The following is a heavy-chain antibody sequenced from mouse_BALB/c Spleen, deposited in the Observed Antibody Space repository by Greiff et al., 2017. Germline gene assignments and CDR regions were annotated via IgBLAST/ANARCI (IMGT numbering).Heavy chain of an antibody. Sequence: EVMLVESGGGLVKLGGSLKLSCAASGFTFSSYYMSWVRQTPEKRLEWVAEISSGGSYTYYPDTVTGRFTISRDNAKNTLYLEMSSLRSEDTAMYYCARAGWTGKGFAYWGQGTLVTVSA. CDR3: ARAGWTGKGFAY. CDR2: ISSGGSYT. D-gene: IGHD2-3*01. CDR1: GFTFSSYY. V-gene: IGHV5-9-4*01. J-gene: IGHJ3*01.